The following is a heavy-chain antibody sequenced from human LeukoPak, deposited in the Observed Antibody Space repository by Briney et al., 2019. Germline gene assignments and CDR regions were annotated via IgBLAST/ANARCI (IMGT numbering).Heavy chain of an antibody. CDR2: ISSASGSI. D-gene: IGHD3-16*01. CDR3: ASRPLYDYVWGSSPGAFDI. V-gene: IGHV3-48*01. CDR1: GFTFSSYS. J-gene: IGHJ3*02. Sequence: PGGSLRLSCAASGFTFSSYSMNWVRQAPGKGLEWVSYISSASGSIYYADSVKGRFTISRDNSKNTLYLQMNSLRAEDTAVYYCASRPLYDYVWGSSPGAFDIWGQGTMVTVSS.